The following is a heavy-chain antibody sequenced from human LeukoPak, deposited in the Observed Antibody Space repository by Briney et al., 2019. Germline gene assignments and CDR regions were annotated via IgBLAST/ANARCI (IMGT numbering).Heavy chain of an antibody. J-gene: IGHJ4*02. D-gene: IGHD1-1*01. CDR1: GGSISSSSYY. V-gene: IGHV4-39*01. CDR2: IYYSGST. CDR3: ARLTTGPDY. Sequence: PSETLSLTCTVSGGSISSSSYYWGWIRQPPGKGLEWIGSIYYSGSTYYNPSLKSRVTISVDTSKNQFSLKLSSVTAADTAVYYCARLTTGPDYWGQGTLVTVSS.